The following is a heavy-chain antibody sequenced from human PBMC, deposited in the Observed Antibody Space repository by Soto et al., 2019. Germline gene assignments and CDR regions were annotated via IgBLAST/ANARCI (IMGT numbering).Heavy chain of an antibody. V-gene: IGHV3-53*01. CDR3: ARGATYYDFWSGHYTSHTYYGMDV. D-gene: IGHD3-3*01. Sequence: EVQLVESGGGLIQPGGSLRVSCAASEFTVSSNYMTWVRQAPGKGLEWVSVIDTAGRANYAESVKGRFTNSRDNSKNTLYLQMNSLRVEDTAVYYCARGATYYDFWSGHYTSHTYYGMDVWGQGTTVTVS. CDR2: IDTAGRA. CDR1: EFTVSSNY. J-gene: IGHJ6*02.